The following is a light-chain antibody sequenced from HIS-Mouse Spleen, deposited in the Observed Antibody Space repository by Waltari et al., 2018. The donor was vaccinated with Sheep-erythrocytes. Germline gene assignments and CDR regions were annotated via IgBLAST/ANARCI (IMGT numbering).Light chain of an antibody. CDR3: CSYAGSYNHV. Sequence: QSALTQPRSVSGSPGQSVTISCTGTSSDVGGYNYVSWYQQHPGKAPKLMIYDVSKRPSVFPDRCSGSKSGNTASLTISGLQAEDEADYYCCSYAGSYNHVFATGTKVTVL. J-gene: IGLJ1*01. CDR1: SSDVGGYNY. CDR2: DVS. V-gene: IGLV2-11*01.